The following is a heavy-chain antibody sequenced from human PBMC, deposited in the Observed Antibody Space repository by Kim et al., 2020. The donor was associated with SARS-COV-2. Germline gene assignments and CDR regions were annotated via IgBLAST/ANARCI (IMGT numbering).Heavy chain of an antibody. CDR2: ISAYNGNT. J-gene: IGHJ6*02. V-gene: IGHV1-18*01. D-gene: IGHD2-8*01. CDR1: GYTFTSYG. Sequence: ASVKVSCKASGYTFTSYGISWVRQAPGQGLEWMGWISAYNGNTNYAQKPQGRVTMTTDTSTSTAYMELMSLRSDDAAVYYCASPGPYCTNGVCQQEYSSSGYYYDGMDVGGQGTTVTDSS. CDR3: ASPGPYCTNGVCQQEYSSSGYYYDGMDV.